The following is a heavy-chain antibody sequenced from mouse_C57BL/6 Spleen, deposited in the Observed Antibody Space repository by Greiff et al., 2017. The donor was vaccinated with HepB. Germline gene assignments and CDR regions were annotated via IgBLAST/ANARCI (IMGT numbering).Heavy chain of an antibody. Sequence: DVHLVESGGGLVKPGGSLKLSCAASGFTFSSYAMSWVRQTPEKRLEWVATISDGGSYTYYPDNVKGRFTISRDNAKNNLYLQMSHLKSEDTAMYYCARDQTGRDYFDYWGQGTTLTVSS. CDR3: ARDQTGRDYFDY. J-gene: IGHJ2*01. V-gene: IGHV5-4*01. CDR2: ISDGGSYT. D-gene: IGHD4-1*01. CDR1: GFTFSSYA.